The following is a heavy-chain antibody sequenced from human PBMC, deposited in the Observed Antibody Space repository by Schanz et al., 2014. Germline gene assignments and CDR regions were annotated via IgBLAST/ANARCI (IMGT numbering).Heavy chain of an antibody. CDR1: GFTFSAFG. CDR3: ASECGITATTPNFAWFDP. Sequence: DVQLLESGGGLVQPGGSLRLSCAASGFTFSAFGMHWVRQAPGKGLDWVSFISSTSTIYYAQLVKGRFTISRDIVKNSVYLQMNRLRDEDTAVYYCASECGITATTPNFAWFDPWGQGTLVTVSS. D-gene: IGHD1-7*01. V-gene: IGHV3-48*02. CDR2: ISSTSTI. J-gene: IGHJ5*02.